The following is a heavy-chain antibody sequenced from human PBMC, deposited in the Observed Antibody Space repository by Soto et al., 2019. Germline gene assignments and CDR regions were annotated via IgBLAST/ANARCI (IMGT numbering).Heavy chain of an antibody. V-gene: IGHV3-23*01. J-gene: IGHJ4*02. Sequence: VQLLESGGGLVQPGGSLRLACAASGFNFSSYAMSWVRQAPGKGLEWVSAISGSGGSTYYADSVKGRFTISIDNSKNTLYLQMNSLRAEETAVYYCAMLGVVAATPLDYWGQGTLVTVSS. D-gene: IGHD2-15*01. CDR3: AMLGVVAATPLDY. CDR2: ISGSGGST. CDR1: GFNFSSYA.